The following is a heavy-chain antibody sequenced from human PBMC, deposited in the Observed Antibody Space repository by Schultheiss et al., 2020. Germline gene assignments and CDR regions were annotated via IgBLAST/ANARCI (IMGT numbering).Heavy chain of an antibody. J-gene: IGHJ4*02. Sequence: SGPTLVKPTETLTLTCTVSGFSLSNARMGVSWIRQPPGKALEWLAHIFSNDEKSYSTSLKSRLTISKDTSKSQVVLTMTNMDPVDTATYYCAHRLRGSLNYYFDYWGQGTLVTVSS. CDR1: GFSLSNARMG. D-gene: IGHD1-20*01. V-gene: IGHV2-26*01. CDR3: AHRLRGSLNYYFDY. CDR2: IFSNDEK.